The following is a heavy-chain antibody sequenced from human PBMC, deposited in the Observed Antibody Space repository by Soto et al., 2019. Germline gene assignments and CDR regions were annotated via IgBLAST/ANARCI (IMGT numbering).Heavy chain of an antibody. J-gene: IGHJ5*02. D-gene: IGHD6-19*01. CDR2: ISAYNGNT. Sequence: RHENRKGLEWMGWISAYNGNTNYAQKLQGRVTMTTDTSTSTAYMELRSLRSDDTAVYYCARDVGWGIAVAGTDWFDPWGQGTLVTVSS. V-gene: IGHV1-18*01. CDR3: ARDVGWGIAVAGTDWFDP.